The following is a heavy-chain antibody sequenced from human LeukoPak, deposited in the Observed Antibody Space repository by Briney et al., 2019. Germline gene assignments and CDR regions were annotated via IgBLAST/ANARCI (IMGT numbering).Heavy chain of an antibody. Sequence: GGSLRLSCAASGFTFSDYSMNWVRQTPRKGLEWVSGISGSDGSTYYADSVKGRFTISRDNSKNTLFLQMNSLRAEDTAVYYCAKDSAKKYDDYWGQGTLVTVSS. J-gene: IGHJ4*02. D-gene: IGHD2/OR15-2a*01. CDR2: ISGSDGST. V-gene: IGHV3-23*01. CDR1: GFTFSDYS. CDR3: AKDSAKKYDDY.